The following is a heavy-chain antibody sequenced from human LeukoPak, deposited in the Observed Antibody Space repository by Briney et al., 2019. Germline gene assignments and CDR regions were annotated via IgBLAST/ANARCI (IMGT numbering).Heavy chain of an antibody. D-gene: IGHD2-2*01. V-gene: IGHV4-39*07. CDR1: GGSISSSSYY. Sequence: SETLSLTCTVSGGSISSSSYYWGWIRQPPGKGLEWIGSIYYSGSTYYNPSLKSRVTISVDTSKNQFSLKLSSVTAADTAVYYCVRAPYCDSTSCYRIYWGQGTLVTVSS. CDR2: IYYSGST. J-gene: IGHJ4*02. CDR3: VRAPYCDSTSCYRIY.